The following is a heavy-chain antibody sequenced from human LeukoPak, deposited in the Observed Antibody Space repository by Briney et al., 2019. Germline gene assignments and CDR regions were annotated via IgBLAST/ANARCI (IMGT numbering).Heavy chain of an antibody. V-gene: IGHV3-33*01. D-gene: IGHD2-21*01. Sequence: GGSLRLSCAASGFTFSSYGMHWVRQAPGKGLEWVAVIWYDGSNKHYADSVKGRFTISRDNAQNTLYLQMNSPRAEDTAVYYCARGGFYSFDAFAIWGQGTMVTVS. CDR1: GFTFSSYG. CDR3: ARGGFYSFDAFAI. CDR2: IWYDGSNK. J-gene: IGHJ3*02.